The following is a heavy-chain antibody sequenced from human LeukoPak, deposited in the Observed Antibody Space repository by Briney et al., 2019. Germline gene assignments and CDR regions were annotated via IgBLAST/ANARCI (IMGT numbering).Heavy chain of an antibody. D-gene: IGHD4-23*01. Sequence: SETLSLTCTVSGGSISSSSYYWGWIRQPPGKGLEWIGSIYYSGSTYYNPSLKSRVTISVDTSKNQFSLKLSSVTAADTAVYYCARIGGNGRLKVDYWGQGTLVTVSS. V-gene: IGHV4-39*07. J-gene: IGHJ4*02. CDR3: ARIGGNGRLKVDY. CDR1: GGSISSSSYY. CDR2: IYYSGST.